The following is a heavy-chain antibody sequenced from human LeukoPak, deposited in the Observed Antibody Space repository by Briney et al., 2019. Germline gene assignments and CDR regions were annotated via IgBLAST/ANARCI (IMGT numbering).Heavy chain of an antibody. CDR3: ARDAVATGIGAFDI. Sequence: SQTLSLTCTASGGSINSYYWNWIRQPPGKGLEWIGCIYDSGSTKYNPSLKSRVTISVDTSKNQLSLKMSSVTAADTAVYYCARDAVATGIGAFDIWGQGTMVTVSS. V-gene: IGHV4-59*01. J-gene: IGHJ3*02. CDR2: IYDSGST. CDR1: GGSINSYY. D-gene: IGHD5-12*01.